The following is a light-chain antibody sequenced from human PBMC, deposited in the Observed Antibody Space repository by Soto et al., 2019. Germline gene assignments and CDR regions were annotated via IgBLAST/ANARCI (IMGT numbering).Light chain of an antibody. CDR1: SSDVGGYNY. Sequence: QSALTQSPSASGSPGQSVTISCTGTSSDVGGYNYVSWYQQHPGKAPKLMIYEVSKRPSGVPDRFSGSKSGNTASLTVSGLQAEGEADYYCSSYAGSNNPPYVFGTGTKVTVL. CDR2: EVS. J-gene: IGLJ1*01. CDR3: SSYAGSNNPPYV. V-gene: IGLV2-8*01.